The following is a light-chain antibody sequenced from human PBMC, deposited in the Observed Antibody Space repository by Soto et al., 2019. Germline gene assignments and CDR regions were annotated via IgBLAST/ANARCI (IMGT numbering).Light chain of an antibody. J-gene: IGLJ2*01. CDR3: SSHAAGSTLI. V-gene: IGLV2-14*03. Sequence: QSALTQPASVSGSPGQSTTISCTGTSSDVGGYNEVSWYQQRPGKAPKLMIYDVSNRPSGVSNRFSGSKSGNTASLTISGLQAEDEAYYYCSSHAAGSTLIFGGGTKVTVL. CDR2: DVS. CDR1: SSDVGGYNE.